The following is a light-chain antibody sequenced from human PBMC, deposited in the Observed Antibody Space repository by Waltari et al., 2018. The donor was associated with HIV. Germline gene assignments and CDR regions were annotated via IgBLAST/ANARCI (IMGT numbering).Light chain of an antibody. CDR3: AAWDDSLTGWV. CDR2: GNN. V-gene: IGLV1-47*01. CDR1: TFNPGHNS. J-gene: IGLJ3*02. Sequence: QPVLIQPPSASGTPGQRVPIPCSGSTFNPGHNSVYWYPQLPGTAPRLLIDGNNQRPAGVPDRFATSKSGTSASLAISGRRSEDEVDYYCAAWDDSLTGWVFGGGTKLTVL.